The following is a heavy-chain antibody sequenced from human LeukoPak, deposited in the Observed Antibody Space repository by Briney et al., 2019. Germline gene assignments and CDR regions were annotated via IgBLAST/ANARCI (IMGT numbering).Heavy chain of an antibody. J-gene: IGHJ4*02. CDR1: GYTFTSYY. CDR3: ARDAFYYYDSSEPFDY. CDR2: INPSGGST. D-gene: IGHD3-22*01. Sequence: ASVKVSCKAPGYTFTSYYMHWVRQAPGQGLEWMGIINPSGGSTSYAQKFQGRVTMTRDTSTSTVYMELSSLRSEDTAVYYCARDAFYYYDSSEPFDYWGQGTLVTVSS. V-gene: IGHV1-46*01.